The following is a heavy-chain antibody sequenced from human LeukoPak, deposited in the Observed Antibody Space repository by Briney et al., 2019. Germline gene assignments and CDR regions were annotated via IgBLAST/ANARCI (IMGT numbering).Heavy chain of an antibody. J-gene: IGHJ6*02. V-gene: IGHV3-30*18. Sequence: GGSLRLSCAASAFSFSEFGSHWVRQAPGKGLEWVAAISYDGDKTYYADSVKGRFTISRDNSKNTLYLQMDSLRGEDMAVYYCAKEQEAGSGTYFFYYGMDVWGQGTTVTVSS. CDR1: AFSFSEFG. CDR3: AKEQEAGSGTYFFYYGMDV. D-gene: IGHD3-10*01. CDR2: ISYDGDKT.